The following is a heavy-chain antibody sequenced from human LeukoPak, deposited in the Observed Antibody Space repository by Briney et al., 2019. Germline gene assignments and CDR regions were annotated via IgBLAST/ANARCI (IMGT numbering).Heavy chain of an antibody. Sequence: SQTLSLTCTVSGESISGFYWTWVRQPPGKGLEWVGYIYYSGSTNYNPSLKSRVTISVDTSKNQFSLKLSSVTAADTAVYYCARGVVIAPQTFDYWGQGTLVTVSS. J-gene: IGHJ4*02. CDR1: GESISGFY. CDR2: IYYSGST. CDR3: ARGVVIAPQTFDY. D-gene: IGHD2-21*01. V-gene: IGHV4-59*01.